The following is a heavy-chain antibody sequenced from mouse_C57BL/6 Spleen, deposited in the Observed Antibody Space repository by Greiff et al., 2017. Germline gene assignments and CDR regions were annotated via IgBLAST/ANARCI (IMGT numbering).Heavy chain of an antibody. J-gene: IGHJ1*03. D-gene: IGHD1-1*01. CDR3: ARRGYGSSYWYFDV. CDR1: GFSLSTSGMG. Sequence: QVTLKVSGPGILQSSQTLSLTCSFSGFSLSTSGMGVSWLRQPSGKGLEWLAHIYWDDDKRYNPSLKSRRTISKDTSRNQVFLKITSVDTADTATDYCARRGYGSSYWYFDVWGTGTTVTVSS. V-gene: IGHV8-12*01. CDR2: IYWDDDK.